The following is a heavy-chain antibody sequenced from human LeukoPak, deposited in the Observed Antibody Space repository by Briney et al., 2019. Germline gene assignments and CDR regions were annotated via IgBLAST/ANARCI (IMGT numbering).Heavy chain of an antibody. D-gene: IGHD2/OR15-2a*01. CDR2: ISGDGGVT. J-gene: IGHJ4*02. Sequence: GGSLRLSCEASGFSFRDFSMNWVRQVPGKGLEWVSLISGDGGVTHYADSWRGRFTISRDNDKSSLLLQMNSLRVENTAFYYCAKGNNSLSYNFDYWGQGTLVTVSS. CDR3: AKGNNSLSYNFDY. CDR1: GFSFRDFS. V-gene: IGHV3-43*02.